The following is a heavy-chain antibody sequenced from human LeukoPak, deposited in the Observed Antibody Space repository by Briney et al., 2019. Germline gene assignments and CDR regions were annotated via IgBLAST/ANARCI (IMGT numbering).Heavy chain of an antibody. CDR3: ARDFRGLEPESNWFDP. Sequence: SETLSLTCTVSGGSISSSSYYWGWIRQPPGKGLEWIGSIYYSGSTYYNPSLKSRVTISVDTSKNQFSLKLSSVTAADTAVYYCARDFRGLEPESNWFDPWGQGTLVTVSS. CDR2: IYYSGST. CDR1: GGSISSSSYY. J-gene: IGHJ5*02. D-gene: IGHD1-1*01. V-gene: IGHV4-39*07.